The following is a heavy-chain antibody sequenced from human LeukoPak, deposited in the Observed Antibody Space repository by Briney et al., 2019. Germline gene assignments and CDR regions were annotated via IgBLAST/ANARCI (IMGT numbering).Heavy chain of an antibody. Sequence: KSSETLSLTCAVYGGSFSGYYWSWIRQPPGKGLEWIGEINHSGSTNYNPSLKSRVTISVDTSKNQFSLKLSSVTAADTAVYYCAQRRRFRWFDPWGQGTLVTVSS. CDR3: AQRRRFRWFDP. V-gene: IGHV4-34*01. CDR2: INHSGST. D-gene: IGHD3-3*01. J-gene: IGHJ5*02. CDR1: GGSFSGYY.